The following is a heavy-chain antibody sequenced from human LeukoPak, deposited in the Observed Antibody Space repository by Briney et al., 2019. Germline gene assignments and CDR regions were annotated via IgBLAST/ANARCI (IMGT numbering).Heavy chain of an antibody. J-gene: IGHJ4*02. CDR2: ISGSGDST. CDR3: AKDPRVLAEYFDY. D-gene: IGHD6-19*01. Sequence: GSLRLSCAASGFTFSSFALSWVRQAPGKGLEWVSSISGSGDSTYYMESVKGRFTISRDNSENTLYLQMNSLRAEDTAVYYCAKDPRVLAEYFDYWGQGTLVTVSS. CDR1: GFTFSSFA. V-gene: IGHV3-23*01.